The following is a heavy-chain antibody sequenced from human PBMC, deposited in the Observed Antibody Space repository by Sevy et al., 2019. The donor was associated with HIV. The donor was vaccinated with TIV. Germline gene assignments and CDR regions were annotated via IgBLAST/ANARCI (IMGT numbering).Heavy chain of an antibody. CDR1: GFTFNNAW. V-gene: IGHV3-15*01. Sequence: GGSLRLSCAVSGFTFNNAWMNWVLQAPGTGLQWVGLIKSKIDGETTDYAAPVKGRFTISRDDSKNTLFLQMNSLKIEDTAVYYCATAPGYYDSAPFDYWGPGTLVTVSS. CDR3: ATAPGYYDSAPFDY. D-gene: IGHD3-22*01. CDR2: IKSKIDGETT. J-gene: IGHJ4*02.